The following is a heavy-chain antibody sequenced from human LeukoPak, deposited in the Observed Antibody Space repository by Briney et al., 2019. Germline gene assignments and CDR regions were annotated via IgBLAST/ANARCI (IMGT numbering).Heavy chain of an antibody. Sequence: GGSLRLSCAASGFTFSSYAMSWVRQAPGKGLVWVSAISGSGGSTYYADSVKGRFTISRDNAKNTLYLQMNSLRAEDTAVYYCAKLAVVVPAAPRDGYYYYMDVWGKGTTVTVSS. D-gene: IGHD2-2*01. V-gene: IGHV3-23*01. CDR3: AKLAVVVPAAPRDGYYYYMDV. CDR1: GFTFSSYA. J-gene: IGHJ6*03. CDR2: ISGSGGST.